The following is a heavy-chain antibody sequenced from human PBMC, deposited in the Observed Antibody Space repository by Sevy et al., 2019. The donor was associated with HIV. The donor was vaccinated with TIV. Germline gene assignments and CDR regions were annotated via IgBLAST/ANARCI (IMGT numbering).Heavy chain of an antibody. J-gene: IGHJ4*02. CDR2: ISDRSDTI. Sequence: GGSLRLSCAASGFIFSNYYMTWVRQAPGKGLEWVSYISDRSDTISYADSVKGRFTSSTDNAKNGLYLQMSSLRGADTAVYYCARVRDRYSSGGSCYYGYLFDYWGQGTLVTVSS. CDR1: GFIFSNYY. D-gene: IGHD2-15*01. CDR3: ARVRDRYSSGGSCYYGYLFDY. V-gene: IGHV3-48*01.